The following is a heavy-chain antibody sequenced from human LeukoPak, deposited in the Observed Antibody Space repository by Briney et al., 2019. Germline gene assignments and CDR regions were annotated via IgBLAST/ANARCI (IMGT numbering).Heavy chain of an antibody. CDR1: GGSISSGGYY. D-gene: IGHD4-17*01. Sequence: SETLSLTCAVSGGSISSGGYYWSWIRQPPGKGLEWIGYIYYSGSTYYNPSLKSRVTISVDTSKNQFSLKLSSVTAADTAVYYCARLYGDYVGAIDYWGQGTLVTVSS. CDR3: ARLYGDYVGAIDY. J-gene: IGHJ4*02. CDR2: IYYSGST. V-gene: IGHV4-30-4*01.